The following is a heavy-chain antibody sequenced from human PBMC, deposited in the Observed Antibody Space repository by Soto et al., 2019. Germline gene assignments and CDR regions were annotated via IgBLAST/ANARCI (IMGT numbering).Heavy chain of an antibody. CDR1: GYTFSNSG. J-gene: IGHJ6*02. Sequence: GASVKVSCKASGYTFSNSGISWVRQAPGQGLEWLGWINSDNGNTNYAQHLQGRVTLTTDTSTSTAYMDLRSLRSDDTAVYYCARDLWGYCGTDCYPLDVWGQGTTVTVSS. CDR2: INSDNGNT. CDR3: ARDLWGYCGTDCYPLDV. D-gene: IGHD2-21*02. V-gene: IGHV1-18*01.